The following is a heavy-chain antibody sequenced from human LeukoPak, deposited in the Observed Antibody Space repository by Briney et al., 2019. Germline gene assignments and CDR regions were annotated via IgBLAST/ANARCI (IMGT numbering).Heavy chain of an antibody. CDR1: GGSFSGYY. CDR2: IYYSGST. D-gene: IGHD2-15*01. V-gene: IGHV4-34*01. J-gene: IGHJ3*02. Sequence: SETLSLTCAVYGGSFSGYYWSWIRQPPGKGLEWIGSIYYSGSTYYNPSLKSRVTISVDTSKNQFSLKLSSVTAADTAVYYCARSRRRPVVVVAATFYDAFDIWGQGTMVTVSS. CDR3: ARSRRRPVVVVAATFYDAFDI.